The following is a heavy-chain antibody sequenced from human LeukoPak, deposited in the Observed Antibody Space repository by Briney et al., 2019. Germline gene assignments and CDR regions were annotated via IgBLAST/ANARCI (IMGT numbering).Heavy chain of an antibody. CDR2: INHSGST. V-gene: IGHV4-34*01. CDR3: AASNPGGYCSSTSCYGDWFDP. D-gene: IGHD2-2*01. Sequence: PSETLSLTCAVYGGSFSGYYWSWIRQPPGKGLERIGEINHSGSTNYNPSLKSRVTISVDTSKSQFSLKLSSVTAADTAVYYCAASNPGGYCSSTSCYGDWFDPWGQGTLVTVSS. CDR1: GGSFSGYY. J-gene: IGHJ5*02.